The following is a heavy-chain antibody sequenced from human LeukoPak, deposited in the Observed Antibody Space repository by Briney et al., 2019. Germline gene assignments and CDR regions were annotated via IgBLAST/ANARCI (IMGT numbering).Heavy chain of an antibody. V-gene: IGHV4-31*03. Sequence: SQTLSLTCTVSGGSFSSGGYYWSWIRQLPGKGLEWIGYIDYSGTAYYNPSLKSRVTISIDTSKNQFSVKLSSVTAADTAVYYCARDSYSSSIRWFDSWGQGTLVTVSS. D-gene: IGHD6-6*01. CDR1: GGSFSSGGYY. CDR2: IDYSGTA. J-gene: IGHJ5*01. CDR3: ARDSYSSSIRWFDS.